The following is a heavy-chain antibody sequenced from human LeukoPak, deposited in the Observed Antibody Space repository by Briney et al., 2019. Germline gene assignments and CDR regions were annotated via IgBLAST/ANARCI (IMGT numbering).Heavy chain of an antibody. Sequence: GGSLRLSCAASGFTFSSYWMSWVRQAPGKGLERVANIKQDGSEKYYVDSVKGRFTISRDNAENSLFLQMNSLRVEDTAVYYCAREWQGGIAAAGTRIEGDYWGQGTLVAVSS. CDR2: IKQDGSEK. V-gene: IGHV3-7*01. D-gene: IGHD6-13*01. J-gene: IGHJ4*02. CDR3: AREWQGGIAAAGTRIEGDY. CDR1: GFTFSSYW.